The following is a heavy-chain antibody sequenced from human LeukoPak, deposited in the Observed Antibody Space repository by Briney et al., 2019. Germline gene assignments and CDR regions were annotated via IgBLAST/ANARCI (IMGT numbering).Heavy chain of an antibody. CDR2: IYYSGST. Sequence: SETLSLTCTVSGGSISSGDYYWSWIRQPPGEGLEWIGYIYYSGSTYYNPSLKSRVTISVDTSKNQFSLKLSSVTAADTAVYYCARGDMFHYDSSGLDYWGQGTLVTVSS. V-gene: IGHV4-30-4*01. D-gene: IGHD3-22*01. CDR3: ARGDMFHYDSSGLDY. CDR1: GGSISSGDYY. J-gene: IGHJ4*02.